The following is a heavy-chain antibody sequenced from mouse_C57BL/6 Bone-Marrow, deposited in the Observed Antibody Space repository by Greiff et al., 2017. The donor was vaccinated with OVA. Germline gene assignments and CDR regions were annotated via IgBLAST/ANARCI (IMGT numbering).Heavy chain of an antibody. CDR2: IRNKANNHAT. Sequence: EVQRVESGGGLVQPGGSMKLSCAASGFTFSDAWMDWVRQSPEKGLEWVAEIRNKANNHATYYAESVKGRFTISRDDSKSSVYLQMNSLRAEDTGIYYCTRSRQLRLPFDYWGQGTTLTVSS. CDR1: GFTFSDAW. D-gene: IGHD3-2*02. CDR3: TRSRQLRLPFDY. J-gene: IGHJ2*01. V-gene: IGHV6-6*01.